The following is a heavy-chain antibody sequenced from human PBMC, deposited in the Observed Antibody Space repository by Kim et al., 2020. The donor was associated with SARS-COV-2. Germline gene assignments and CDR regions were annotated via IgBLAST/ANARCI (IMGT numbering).Heavy chain of an antibody. D-gene: IGHD3-16*02. CDR3: AKDLSYVWGSYRYYYYYYGMDV. CDR1: GFTFSSYG. Sequence: GGSLRLSCAASGFTFSSYGMHWVRQAPGKGLEWVAVIWYDGSNKYYADSVKGRFTISRDNSKNTLYLQMNSLRAEDTAVYYCAKDLSYVWGSYRYYYYYYGMDVWGQGTKVTVSS. J-gene: IGHJ6*02. CDR2: IWYDGSNK. V-gene: IGHV3-33*06.